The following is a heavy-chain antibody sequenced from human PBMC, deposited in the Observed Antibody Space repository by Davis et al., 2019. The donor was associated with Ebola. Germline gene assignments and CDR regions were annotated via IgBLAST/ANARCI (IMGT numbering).Heavy chain of an antibody. V-gene: IGHV4-34*01. Sequence: SETLSLTCAVYGGSFSSYYWTWIRQPPGKGLEWIGEINHSGSTNYNPSLKSRVTISADTSKNQFSLKLTSVTAADTAVYYCARGLGMGWFDSWGQGTPVTVSS. J-gene: IGHJ5*01. CDR2: INHSGST. CDR3: ARGLGMGWFDS. CDR1: GGSFSSYY.